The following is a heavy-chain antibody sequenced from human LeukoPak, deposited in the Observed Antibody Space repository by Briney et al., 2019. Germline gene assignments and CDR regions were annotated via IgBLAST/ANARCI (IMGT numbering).Heavy chain of an antibody. CDR2: INPSGGST. D-gene: IGHD6-13*01. CDR3: ATSQRSEIAAVDY. CDR1: GYTFTSYG. Sequence: ASVKVSCKASGYTFTSYGISWVRQAPGQGLEWMGIINPSGGSTSYAQKFQGRVTMTRDTSTSTVYMELSSLRSEDTAVYYCATSQRSEIAAVDYWGQGTLVTVSS. V-gene: IGHV1-46*01. J-gene: IGHJ4*02.